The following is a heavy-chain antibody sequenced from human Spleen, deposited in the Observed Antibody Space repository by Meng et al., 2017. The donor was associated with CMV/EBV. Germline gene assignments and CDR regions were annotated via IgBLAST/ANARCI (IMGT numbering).Heavy chain of an antibody. D-gene: IGHD1-26*01. CDR1: VGSFSGYY. CDR2: ISHSGIT. CDR3: ARGGHGSYSCFDY. J-gene: IGHJ4*02. V-gene: IGHV4-34*01. Sequence: GSLRLSCAVYVGSFSGYYWNWIRQPPGKGLEWIGEISHSGITNYNPSLRGRVTISVDTSKNQFSLKLNSVTAEDTTVYYCARGGHGSYSCFDYWGQGTLVTVSS.